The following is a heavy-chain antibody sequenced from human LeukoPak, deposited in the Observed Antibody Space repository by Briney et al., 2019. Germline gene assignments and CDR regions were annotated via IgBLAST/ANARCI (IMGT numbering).Heavy chain of an antibody. CDR3: ASGSYSFDY. CDR1: GGSIRSYY. CDR2: IYYSGST. Sequence: SETLSLTCTVSGGSIRSYYWSWMRQPPGKGLEWIGYIYYSGSTKYNPSLKSRATISVDTSKNHFSLKLSSVTAADTAVYYCASGSYSFDYWGQETLVTVSS. D-gene: IGHD1-26*01. V-gene: IGHV4-59*08. J-gene: IGHJ4*02.